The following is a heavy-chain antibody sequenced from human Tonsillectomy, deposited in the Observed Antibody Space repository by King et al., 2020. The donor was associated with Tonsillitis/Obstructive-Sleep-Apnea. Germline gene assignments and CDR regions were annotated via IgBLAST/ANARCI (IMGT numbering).Heavy chain of an antibody. J-gene: IGHJ6*03. CDR3: ASAIPSEYRGYDTDYYYYYMDV. CDR1: GFTVSSNY. V-gene: IGHV3-53*01. Sequence: VQLVESGGGLIQPGGSLRLSCAASGFTVSSNYMSWVRQAPGKGLEWVSVIYSGGSTYYADSVKGRFTISRDNSKNTLYLQMNSLRAEDTAVYYCASAIPSEYRGYDTDYYYYYMDVWGKGTTVTVSS. CDR2: IYSGGST. D-gene: IGHD5-12*01.